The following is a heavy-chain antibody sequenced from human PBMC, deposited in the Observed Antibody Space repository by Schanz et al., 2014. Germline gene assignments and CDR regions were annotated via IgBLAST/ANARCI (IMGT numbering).Heavy chain of an antibody. Sequence: DVQLLDSGGGLVQPGGSLRLPCATSGFSLDIFAVSWVRQAPGKGLEWVSSFNDGGVNKYYADSVKGRFTISSDNSKSTLYLQRSSLRAEDTAVYYCAKSQGSSFDSWGQGTLVTVSS. D-gene: IGHD6-13*01. CDR3: AKSQGSSFDS. J-gene: IGHJ4*02. V-gene: IGHV3-23*01. CDR2: FNDGGVNK. CDR1: GFSLDIFA.